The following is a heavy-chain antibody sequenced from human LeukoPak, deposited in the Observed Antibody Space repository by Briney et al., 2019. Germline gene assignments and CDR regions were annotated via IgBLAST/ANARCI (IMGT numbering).Heavy chain of an antibody. CDR2: ISYDGSNK. J-gene: IGHJ4*02. Sequence: GGSLRLSCAASGFTFSSYAMHWVRQAPGKGLEWVAIISYDGSNKYCADSVKGRFTISRDNSKNTLYLQMNSLRAEDTAVYYCARGNRGGYYDSSGYSNQWGQGTLVTVSS. D-gene: IGHD3-22*01. CDR3: ARGNRGGYYDSSGYSNQ. CDR1: GFTFSSYA. V-gene: IGHV3-30-3*01.